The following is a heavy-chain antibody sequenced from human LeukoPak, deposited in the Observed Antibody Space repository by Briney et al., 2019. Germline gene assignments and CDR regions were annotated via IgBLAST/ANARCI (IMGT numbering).Heavy chain of an antibody. CDR3: AKDPNGDYIGAFDF. Sequence: GGSLRLSCAASAFSFSKFALIWVRQAPGKGLEWVSAITANGGYTLYADAVKGRFTVSRDNSKNTLYLEINSLRPEDTAMYYCAKDPNGDYIGAFDFWGQGTMVTVSS. D-gene: IGHD4-17*01. V-gene: IGHV3-23*01. CDR1: AFSFSKFA. CDR2: ITANGGYT. J-gene: IGHJ3*01.